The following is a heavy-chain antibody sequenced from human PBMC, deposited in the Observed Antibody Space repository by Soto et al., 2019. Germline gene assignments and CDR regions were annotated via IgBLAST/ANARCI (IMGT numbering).Heavy chain of an antibody. CDR2: IYYSGST. Sequence: SETLSLTCTVSGGSISSSSYYWGWIRQPPGKGLEWIGSIYYSGSTYYNPSLKSRVTISVDTSKNQFSLKLSSVTAADTAVYYCARLPMVPRGGAGYYYYYMDVWGKGTTVTVSS. J-gene: IGHJ6*03. V-gene: IGHV4-39*01. CDR3: ARLPMVPRGGAGYYYYYMDV. CDR1: GGSISSSSYY. D-gene: IGHD2-8*01.